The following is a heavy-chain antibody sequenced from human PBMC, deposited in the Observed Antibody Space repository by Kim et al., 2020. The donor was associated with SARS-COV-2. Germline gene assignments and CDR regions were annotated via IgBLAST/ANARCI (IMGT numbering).Heavy chain of an antibody. CDR2: INYNSDTL. V-gene: IGHV3-9*01. D-gene: IGHD2-8*01. J-gene: IGHJ4*01. CDR1: GFAFGDSA. CDR3: AKSLYSSSSPLDH. Sequence: GGSLRLSCAASGFAFGDSAMHWVRQFPGKGLEWVANINYNSDTLGYGDSVRGRFFISRDNANNSLYLQMNNLITEDTAFYYCAKSLYSSSSPLDHWGHGT.